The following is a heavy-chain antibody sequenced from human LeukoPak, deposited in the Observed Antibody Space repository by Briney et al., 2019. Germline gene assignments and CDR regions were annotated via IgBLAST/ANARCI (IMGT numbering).Heavy chain of an antibody. CDR2: IYYSGST. CDR1: GGSIGSYY. CDR3: ARHAYSSSWYLDY. Sequence: SETLSLTCTVSGGSIGSYYWSWIRQPPGKGLEWIGYIYYSGSTNYNPSLKSRVTISVDTSKNQFSLKLSSVTAADTAVYYCARHAYSSSWYLDYWGQGTLVTVSS. V-gene: IGHV4-59*08. J-gene: IGHJ4*02. D-gene: IGHD6-13*01.